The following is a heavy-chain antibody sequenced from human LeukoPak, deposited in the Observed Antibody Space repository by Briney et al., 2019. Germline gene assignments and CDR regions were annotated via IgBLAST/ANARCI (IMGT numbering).Heavy chain of an antibody. Sequence: PSETLSLTCTVSGASISSYYWSWIRQPAGKGLEWIGRIYTSGSTNYNPSLKSRVTMSVDTSKNQLSLKLTSVTAADTAVYYCARKFYYGSGYYFDYWGQGILVTVSS. J-gene: IGHJ4*02. D-gene: IGHD3-10*01. CDR1: GASISSYY. CDR2: IYTSGST. V-gene: IGHV4-4*07. CDR3: ARKFYYGSGYYFDY.